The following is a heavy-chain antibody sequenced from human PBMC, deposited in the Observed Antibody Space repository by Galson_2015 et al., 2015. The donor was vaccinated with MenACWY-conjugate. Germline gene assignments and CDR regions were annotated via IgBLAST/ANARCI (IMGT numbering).Heavy chain of an antibody. D-gene: IGHD2-21*01. Sequence: SLRLSCAASGFTFSRYWMHWVRHIPGKGLAWVSRISGDASSSYYADSVRGRFTISRDNAKNTLYLQMSSLKAEDSAVYYCASSEIVSSWGRGALVTVSS. CDR3: ASSEIVSS. V-gene: IGHV3-74*01. J-gene: IGHJ5*02. CDR1: GFTFSRYW. CDR2: ISGDASSS.